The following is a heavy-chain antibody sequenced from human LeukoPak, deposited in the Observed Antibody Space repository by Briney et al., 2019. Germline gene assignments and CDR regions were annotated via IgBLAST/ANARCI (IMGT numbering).Heavy chain of an antibody. CDR2: ISSSGDTT. CDR1: GFTSSSYA. Sequence: GGSLRLSCAASGFTSSSYAMNWVRQAPGKGLEWVSTISSSGDTTYYADSVKGRFTISRDSSKNTLHLQMNSLRADDTAVYYCAKGFNWNYPHYFDYWGQGTLVTVSS. V-gene: IGHV3-23*01. CDR3: AKGFNWNYPHYFDY. D-gene: IGHD1-7*01. J-gene: IGHJ4*02.